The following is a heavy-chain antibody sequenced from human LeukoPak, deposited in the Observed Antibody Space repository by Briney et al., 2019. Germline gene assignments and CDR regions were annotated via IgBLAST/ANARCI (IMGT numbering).Heavy chain of an antibody. Sequence: GGPLRLSCAASGFTFSDYYMSWIRQAPGKGREWVSYISSSGSTIYYADSVKGRFTISRDNAKNSLYLQMNSLRAEDTAVYYCARYSSSSHVDYWGQGTLVTVSS. CDR2: ISSSGSTI. V-gene: IGHV3-11*01. CDR1: GFTFSDYY. D-gene: IGHD6-13*01. J-gene: IGHJ4*02. CDR3: ARYSSSSHVDY.